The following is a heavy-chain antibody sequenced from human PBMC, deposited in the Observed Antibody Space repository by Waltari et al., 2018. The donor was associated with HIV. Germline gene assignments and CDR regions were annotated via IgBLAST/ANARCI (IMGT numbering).Heavy chain of an antibody. Sequence: EVHLAQSGGGVVRPGESLRLSCVASGFNFDDYGMSWVRQAPGKGLEWVSGLAWNGNSSSYVDSVKGRFTISRDNAKNSLYLQMNSLRAEDTAVYFCAAHCSSRTCRLSVVDYWGQGNLVTVSS. CDR1: GFNFDDYG. V-gene: IGHV3-20*04. CDR2: LAWNGNSS. J-gene: IGHJ4*02. D-gene: IGHD2-8*01. CDR3: AAHCSSRTCRLSVVDY.